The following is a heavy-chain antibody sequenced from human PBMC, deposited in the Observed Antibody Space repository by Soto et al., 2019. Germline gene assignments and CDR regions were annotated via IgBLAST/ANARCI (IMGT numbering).Heavy chain of an antibody. CDR1: GFTVSSNY. V-gene: IGHV3-53*01. CDR3: AKSLRGVLIDFDY. CDR2: IQSGGIT. D-gene: IGHD3-10*01. J-gene: IGHJ4*02. Sequence: GGSLRLSCAASGFTVSSNYMSWVRQAPGKGLEWVSVIQSGGITYYADSVKGRFTISRDNSQNTLDLQMNSLRAEDTAVYYCAKSLRGVLIDFDYWGQGTQVTVSS.